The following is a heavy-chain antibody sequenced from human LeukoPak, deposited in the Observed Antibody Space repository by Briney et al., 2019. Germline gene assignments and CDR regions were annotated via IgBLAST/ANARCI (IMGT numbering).Heavy chain of an antibody. V-gene: IGHV3-9*01. CDR2: ISWNSGSI. CDR3: AKVSAGTGDY. D-gene: IGHD6-13*01. J-gene: IGHJ4*02. Sequence: SGGSLRLSCAASGFTFDDYAMHWVRQAPGKGLEWVSGISWNSGSIGYADSVKGRFTISRDNSKNTLYPQMNSLRAEDTAVYYCAKVSAGTGDYWGQGTLVTVSS. CDR1: GFTFDDYA.